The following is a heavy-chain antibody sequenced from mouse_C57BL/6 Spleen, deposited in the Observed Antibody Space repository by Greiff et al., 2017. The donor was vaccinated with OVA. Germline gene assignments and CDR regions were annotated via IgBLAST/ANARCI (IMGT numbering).Heavy chain of an antibody. D-gene: IGHD2-3*01. CDR2: INYDGSST. CDR3: ARGDDGGAMDY. CDR1: GFTFSDYY. Sequence: EVQVVESEGGLVQPGSSMKLSCTASGFTFSDYYMAWVRQVPEKGLEWVANINYDGSSTYYLDSLKSRFIISRDNAKNILYLQMSSLKSEDTATYYCARGDDGGAMDYWGQGTSVTVSS. J-gene: IGHJ4*01. V-gene: IGHV5-16*01.